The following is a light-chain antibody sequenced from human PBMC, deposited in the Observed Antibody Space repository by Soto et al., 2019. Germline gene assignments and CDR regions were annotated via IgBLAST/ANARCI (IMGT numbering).Light chain of an antibody. CDR1: SSNIGNNY. Sequence: QSVLTQPPSVSAAPGQKVTISCSGSSSNIGNNYVSWYQQLPGTAPKLLIYENTKRPSWIPDRFSGSKSGTSATLGITGLQTGDEADYYCGTWDNSLSAGVFGGGTKLTVL. CDR2: ENT. V-gene: IGLV1-51*02. CDR3: GTWDNSLSAGV. J-gene: IGLJ3*02.